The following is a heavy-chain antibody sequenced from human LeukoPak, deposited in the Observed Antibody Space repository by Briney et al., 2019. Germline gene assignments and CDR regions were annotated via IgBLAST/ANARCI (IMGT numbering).Heavy chain of an antibody. CDR2: LNWDGGTT. D-gene: IGHD1-26*01. Sequence: GRSLRLSRAAAGLTFSSYEMNSVRQAPGKGLEWLSGLNWDGGTTGHADSVKGRFTISRDNSKNTMYRQMNSLRAEDTAVYYCAKVGNTYYYYYYMDVWGKGTTVTVSS. CDR1: GLTFSSYE. V-gene: IGHV3-NL1*01. J-gene: IGHJ6*03. CDR3: AKVGNTYYYYYYMDV.